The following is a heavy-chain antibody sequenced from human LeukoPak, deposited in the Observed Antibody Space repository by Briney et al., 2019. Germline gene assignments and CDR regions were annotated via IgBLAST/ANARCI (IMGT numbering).Heavy chain of an antibody. CDR3: ARTLVGSGLDAFDI. Sequence: ETLSLTCAVYGGSFSGYYWSWVRQAPGKGLEWLSVIYSGGNTYYADSVMGRLTISRDNSKNTLYLQMNSLRAEDTALYYCARTLVGSGLDAFDIWGQGTMVTVS. D-gene: IGHD2-15*01. V-gene: IGHV3-66*01. J-gene: IGHJ3*02. CDR1: GGSFSGYY. CDR2: IYSGGNT.